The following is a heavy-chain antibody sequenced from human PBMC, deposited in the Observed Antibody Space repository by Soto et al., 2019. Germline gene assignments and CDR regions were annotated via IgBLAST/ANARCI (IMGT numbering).Heavy chain of an antibody. CDR1: GFTFSGSA. Sequence: GALSLSFAASGFTFSGSAMHWVRQASGKGLEWVGRIRSKANSYATAYAASVKGRFTISRDDSKDTAYLQMNSLKTEDTAVYYCTRHVKNYYDSSGYYYGNNWFDPWGQGTLVTVSS. CDR2: IRSKANSYAT. J-gene: IGHJ5*02. CDR3: TRHVKNYYDSSGYYYGNNWFDP. V-gene: IGHV3-73*01. D-gene: IGHD3-22*01.